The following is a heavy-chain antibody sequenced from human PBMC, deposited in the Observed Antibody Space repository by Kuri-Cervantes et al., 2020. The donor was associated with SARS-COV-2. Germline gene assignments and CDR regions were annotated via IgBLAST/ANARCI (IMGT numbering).Heavy chain of an antibody. CDR2: IYTSGST. CDR3: ARAFSEGGEDAFDI. D-gene: IGHD2-15*01. J-gene: IGHJ3*02. Sequence: GSLRLSCTVSGGSISSYYWSWIRQPAGKGLEWIGRIYTSGSTNYNPSLKSRVTMSVDTSKNQFSLKLSSVTAADTTVYYCARAFSEGGEDAFDIWGQGTMVTVSS. CDR1: GGSISSYY. V-gene: IGHV4-4*07.